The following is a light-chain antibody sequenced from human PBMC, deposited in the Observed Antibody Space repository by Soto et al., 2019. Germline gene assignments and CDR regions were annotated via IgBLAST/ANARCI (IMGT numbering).Light chain of an antibody. CDR1: RAISDW. CDR3: QQYNKFSFT. J-gene: IGKJ2*01. CDR2: RAS. V-gene: IGKV1-5*03. Sequence: DIQMTQSPSTLSASLGDRVPINCRASRAISDWLAWYQQSPGKAPKLLIYRASRFESGVPSRFSGSGSGPEFTLAISGLHPDDFSTYYCQQYNKFSFTFGQGTKLEI.